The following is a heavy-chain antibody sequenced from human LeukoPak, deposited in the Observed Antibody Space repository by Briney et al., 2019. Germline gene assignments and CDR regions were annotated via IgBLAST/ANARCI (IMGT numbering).Heavy chain of an antibody. Sequence: SETLSLTCAVYGGSFSGYYWSWIRQPPGKGLEWIGEINHSGSTNYNPSLKSRVTISVDTSKNQFSLKLSSVTAADTAVYYCAGGYYDILTGHDNAFDIWGLGTMVTVSS. V-gene: IGHV4-34*01. CDR2: INHSGST. J-gene: IGHJ3*02. CDR1: GGSFSGYY. CDR3: AGGYYDILTGHDNAFDI. D-gene: IGHD3-9*01.